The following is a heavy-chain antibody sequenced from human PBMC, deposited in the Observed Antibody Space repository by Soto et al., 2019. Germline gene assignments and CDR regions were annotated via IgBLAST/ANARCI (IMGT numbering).Heavy chain of an antibody. V-gene: IGHV3-23*01. D-gene: IGHD5-12*01. CDR2: ISGSGDGT. J-gene: IGHJ3*01. CDR1: GFTFSNYA. Sequence: EVQLLESGGGLVQPEGSLRLSCAASGFTFSNYAMSWVRQAPGQGLEWVSSISGSGDGTYYADSVKGRFTISRDNSKNTVYLQMNSLRVEDTAIYYCAKDRQRGYAGFDVWGQGTMANVSS. CDR3: AKDRQRGYAGFDV.